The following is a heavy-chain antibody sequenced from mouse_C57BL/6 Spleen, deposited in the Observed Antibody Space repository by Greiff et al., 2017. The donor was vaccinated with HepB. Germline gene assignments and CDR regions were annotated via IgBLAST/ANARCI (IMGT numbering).Heavy chain of an antibody. CDR1: GYTFTDYY. CDR2: IYPGSGNT. V-gene: IGHV1-76*01. D-gene: IGHD1-1*02. CDR3: AREVGSKGPWFAY. Sequence: QVHVKQSGAELVRPGASVKLSCKASGYTFTDYYINWVKQRPGQGLEWIARIYPGSGNTYYNEKFKGKATLTAEKSSSTAYMQLSSLTSEDSAVYFCAREVGSKGPWFAYWGQGTLVTVSA. J-gene: IGHJ3*01.